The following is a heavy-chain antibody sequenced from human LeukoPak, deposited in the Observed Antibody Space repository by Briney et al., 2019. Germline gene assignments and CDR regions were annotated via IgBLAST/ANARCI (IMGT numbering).Heavy chain of an antibody. V-gene: IGHV3-48*03. D-gene: IGHD2-15*01. CDR1: GFTFSSYE. CDR3: ARGPRYCSGGSCYSPFDY. Sequence: GWSLRLSCAASGFTFSSYEMNWVRQAPGTGLEWVSYISSSCSTIYYADSVKGRFTISRDNAKNSLYLQMNSLRAEDTAVYDCARGPRYCSGGSCYSPFDYWGQGTLVTVSS. CDR2: ISSSCSTI. J-gene: IGHJ4*02.